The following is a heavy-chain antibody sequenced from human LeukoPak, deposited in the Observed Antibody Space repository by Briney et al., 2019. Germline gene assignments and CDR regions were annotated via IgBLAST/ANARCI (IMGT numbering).Heavy chain of an antibody. CDR1: GFMFNSFT. D-gene: IGHD3-16*01. V-gene: IGHV3-48*02. J-gene: IGHJ4*02. CDR3: ARAAMITFGGVTDY. Sequence: GSLRLSCAASGFMFNSFTMNWVREAPGKGLEFVSYISSSSSTIYYADSVKGRFTVSRDNAKNSLFLQVNSLRDEDTAVYYCARAAMITFGGVTDYWGQGTLVTVSS. CDR2: ISSSSSTI.